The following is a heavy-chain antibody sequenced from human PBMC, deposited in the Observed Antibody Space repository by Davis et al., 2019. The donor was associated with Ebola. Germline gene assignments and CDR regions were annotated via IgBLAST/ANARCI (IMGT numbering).Heavy chain of an antibody. D-gene: IGHD6-13*01. CDR3: ARDSSSYDKECWFDP. Sequence: SVKVSCKASGYTFTSYAISWVRQAPGQGLEWMGGIIPIFGTANYAQKFQGRVTITADESTSTAYMELSSLRSEDTAVYYCARDSSSYDKECWFDPWGQGTLVTVSS. CDR2: IIPIFGTA. CDR1: GYTFTSYA. J-gene: IGHJ5*02. V-gene: IGHV1-69*13.